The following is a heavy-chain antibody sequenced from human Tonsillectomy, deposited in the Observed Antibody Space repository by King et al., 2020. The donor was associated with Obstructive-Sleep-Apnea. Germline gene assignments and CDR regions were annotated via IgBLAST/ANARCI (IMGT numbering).Heavy chain of an antibody. CDR2: IYYSGNT. CDR3: GRLSSGWGFDY. V-gene: IGHV4-30-4*01. J-gene: IGHJ4*02. Sequence: VQLQESGPGLVKPSQTLSLTCTVSGGSISSADYYGSWIRQPPGKGLEWIGYIYYSGNTYYNSSLQSRVTISVDTSKNQFSLKLSSVTAAGTAVYSCGRLSSGWGFDYWGQGTLGTVSP. D-gene: IGHD6-19*01. CDR1: GGSISSADYY.